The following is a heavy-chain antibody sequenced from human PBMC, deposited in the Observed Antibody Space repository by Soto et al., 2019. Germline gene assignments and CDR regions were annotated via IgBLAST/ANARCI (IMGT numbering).Heavy chain of an antibody. J-gene: IGHJ4*02. V-gene: IGHV4-4*07. CDR1: GGSISGHY. CDR2: IYSSGTT. CDR3: ARNFDIAATGTAFDS. D-gene: IGHD6-13*01. Sequence: PSETLSLTCSVSGGSISGHYWSWIRLPAGRRLQWVGRIYSSGTTNYNPSLKSRVRMSVDTDRNGSSLRLDSVTAADTAVYYCARNFDIAATGTAFDSWGRGVLVTSPQ.